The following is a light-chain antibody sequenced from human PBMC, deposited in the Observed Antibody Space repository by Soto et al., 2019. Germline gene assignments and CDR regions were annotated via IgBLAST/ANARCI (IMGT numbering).Light chain of an antibody. CDR2: KAS. V-gene: IGKV1-5*03. Sequence: DIQMTQSPSTLSASVGDRVTITCRASQSINTWLAWYQQKPGKAPKLLIYKASTLESWVPSRFSGTGSGTEFALTISCLQPYDFATYYSQHYNSYSQFTFGPGTKVDIK. CDR1: QSINTW. CDR3: QHYNSYSQFT. J-gene: IGKJ3*01.